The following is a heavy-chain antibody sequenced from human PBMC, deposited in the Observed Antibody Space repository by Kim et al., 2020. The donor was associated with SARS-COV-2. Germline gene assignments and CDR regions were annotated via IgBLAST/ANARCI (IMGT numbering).Heavy chain of an antibody. V-gene: IGHV1-69*13. CDR3: ARGLDSPEDFDY. J-gene: IGHJ4*02. Sequence: SVKVSCKASGGTFSSYAISWVRQAPGQGLEWMGGIIPIFGTANYAQKFQGRVTITADESTSTAYMELSSLRSEDTAVYYCARGLDSPEDFDYWGQGTLVTVSS. CDR2: IIPIFGTA. CDR1: GGTFSSYA. D-gene: IGHD2-15*01.